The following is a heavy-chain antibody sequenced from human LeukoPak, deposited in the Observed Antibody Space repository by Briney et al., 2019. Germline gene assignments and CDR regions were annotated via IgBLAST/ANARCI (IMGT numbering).Heavy chain of an antibody. CDR2: IYYRGST. D-gene: IGHD3-3*01. J-gene: IGHJ3*02. CDR3: ARVPQATYYDFWSGPVDAFDI. V-gene: IGHV4-59*01. Sequence: PSETLSLTCTVSGGSISSYYWSWIRQPPGKGLEWIGYIYYRGSTNYNPSLKSRVTISVDTSKNQFSLKLSSVTAADTAVYYCARVPQATYYDFWSGPVDAFDIWGQGTMVTVSS. CDR1: GGSISSYY.